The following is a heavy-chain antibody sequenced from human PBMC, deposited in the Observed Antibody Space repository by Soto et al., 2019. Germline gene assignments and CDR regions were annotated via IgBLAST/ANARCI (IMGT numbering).Heavy chain of an antibody. CDR1: GGSISSGGYS. D-gene: IGHD3-10*01. Sequence: SETLSITCAVSGGSISSGGYSWSWIRQPPGKGLEWIGYIYHSGSTYYNPSLKSRVTISVDRSKNQFSLKLSSVTAADTAVYYCARDYGSGSYYWFDPWGQGTLVTVSS. CDR2: IYHSGST. J-gene: IGHJ5*02. CDR3: ARDYGSGSYYWFDP. V-gene: IGHV4-30-2*01.